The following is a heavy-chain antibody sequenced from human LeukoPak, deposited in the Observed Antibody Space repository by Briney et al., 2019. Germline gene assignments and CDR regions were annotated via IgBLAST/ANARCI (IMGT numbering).Heavy chain of an antibody. Sequence: GGSLRLSCAASGFTFSSYGMHWVRQAPGKGLEWVAFIRYDGSNKYYADSVKGRFTISRDNSKNTLYLQMNSLRAEDTAVYYCAKDGPVLRFLEWSTHYYMDVWGKGTTVTVSS. D-gene: IGHD3-3*01. CDR3: AKDGPVLRFLEWSTHYYMDV. J-gene: IGHJ6*03. CDR2: IRYDGSNK. CDR1: GFTFSSYG. V-gene: IGHV3-30*02.